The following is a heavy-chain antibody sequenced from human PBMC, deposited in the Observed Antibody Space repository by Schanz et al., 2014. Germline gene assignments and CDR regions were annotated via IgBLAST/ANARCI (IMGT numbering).Heavy chain of an antibody. CDR1: GFTFSSYA. V-gene: IGHV3-7*03. CDR3: ARDKGGYYPFDY. D-gene: IGHD3-3*01. J-gene: IGHJ4*02. CDR2: IRQDGSAK. Sequence: EVQLVESGGGLVKPGGSLRLSCAASGFTFSSYAMTWVRQAPGKGLEWVANIRQDGSAKFYVDSVNSRFAISRDNAKNALYLQMNSLRAEDAAVYRCARDKGGYYPFDYWGQGTLVTVSS.